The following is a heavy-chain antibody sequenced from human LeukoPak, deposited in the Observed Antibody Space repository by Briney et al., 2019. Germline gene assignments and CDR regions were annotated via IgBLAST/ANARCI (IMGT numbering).Heavy chain of an antibody. V-gene: IGHV1-18*01. D-gene: IGHD5-18*01. Sequence: ASVKVSCKASGYTFSRYGLSWVRQAPGQGLEWMGWIRTYNGNTEYAQKFQDRVTMTTDTSTSTAHMELRSLRPDDTAVYYCARDMMGYNYGYFDFWGQGTLVTVSS. CDR2: IRTYNGNT. CDR1: GYTFSRYG. CDR3: ARDMMGYNYGYFDF. J-gene: IGHJ4*02.